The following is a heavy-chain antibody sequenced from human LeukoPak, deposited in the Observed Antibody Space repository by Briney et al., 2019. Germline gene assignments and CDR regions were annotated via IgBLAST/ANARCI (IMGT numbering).Heavy chain of an antibody. Sequence: GGSLRLSCAASGFTFSTYNMNWVRHAPGKGLEWISSITSSSSYIYYADSVKGRFTISRDNAKNSLYLQMSSLSPDDTAVYFCARDPYSGNYGNYYYYYMDVWGKGTTVTISS. CDR2: ITSSSSYI. CDR3: ARDPYSGNYGNYYYYYMDV. J-gene: IGHJ6*03. V-gene: IGHV3-21*06. D-gene: IGHD1-26*01. CDR1: GFTFSTYN.